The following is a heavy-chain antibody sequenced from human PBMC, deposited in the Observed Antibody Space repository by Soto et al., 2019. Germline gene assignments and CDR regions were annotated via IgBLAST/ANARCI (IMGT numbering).Heavy chain of an antibody. J-gene: IGHJ6*01. CDR2: IFHTGST. CDR1: GDSISTPEFF. CDR3: ARDPTKTSAWRGLDV. V-gene: IGHV4-31*03. Sequence: QLQESGPGLVKSSQTLSLTCTVSGDSISTPEFFWAWVRQPPGRGLEWIGYIFHTGSTYQNPSLQSRLTMSIDKSKGQFSLNLSSVTAADTANYYCARDPTKTSAWRGLDVWGQGITVTGSP. D-gene: IGHD5-12*01.